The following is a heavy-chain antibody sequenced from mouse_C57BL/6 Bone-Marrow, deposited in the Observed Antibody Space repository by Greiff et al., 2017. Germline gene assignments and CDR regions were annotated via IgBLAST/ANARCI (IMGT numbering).Heavy chain of an antibody. CDR2: IYPRDGST. CDR3: AREGYYYAMDY. J-gene: IGHJ4*01. V-gene: IGHV1-78*01. Sequence: VKLMESDAELVKPGASVKISCKVSGYTFTDHTIHWMKQRPEQGLEWIGYIYPRDGSTKYNEKFKGKATLTADKSSSTAYMQLNSLTSEDAAVYFCAREGYYYAMDYWGQGTSVTVSS. CDR1: GYTFTDHT.